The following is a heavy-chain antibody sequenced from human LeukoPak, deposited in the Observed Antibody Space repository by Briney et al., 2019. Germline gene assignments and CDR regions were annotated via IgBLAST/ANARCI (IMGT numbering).Heavy chain of an antibody. Sequence: GGSLRLSCAASGFTFSSYSMNWVRQAPGKGLEWVASISGTSDYIYYADSVKGRFTISRDNGQNSLYLQMNSLRAEDTAVYYCARREPQGCSGTSCFAGPVGHWGQGTLVTVSS. CDR2: ISGTSDYI. V-gene: IGHV3-21*06. CDR1: GFTFSSYS. CDR3: ARREPQGCSGTSCFAGPVGH. D-gene: IGHD2-2*01. J-gene: IGHJ4*02.